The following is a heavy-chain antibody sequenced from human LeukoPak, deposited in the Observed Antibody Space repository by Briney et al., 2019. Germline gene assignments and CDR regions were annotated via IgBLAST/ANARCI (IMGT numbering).Heavy chain of an antibody. CDR2: IWYDGSNK. D-gene: IGHD1-26*01. V-gene: IGHV3-33*06. CDR1: GFTFCSYG. J-gene: IGHJ4*02. CDR3: AKVSSGSYQGLDY. Sequence: GRSLRLSCAASGFTFCSYGMHWVRQAPGKGLEWVAVIWYDGSNKYYADSVKGRFTISRDNSKNTLYLQMNSLRAEDTAVYYCAKVSSGSYQGLDYWGQGTLVTVSS.